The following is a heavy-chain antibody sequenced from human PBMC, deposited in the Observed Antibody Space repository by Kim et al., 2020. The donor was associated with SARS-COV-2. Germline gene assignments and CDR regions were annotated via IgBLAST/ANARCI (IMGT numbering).Heavy chain of an antibody. CDR3: ARIAYDYVWGSYRLFDY. V-gene: IGHV4-34*01. CDR1: GGSFSGYY. D-gene: IGHD3-16*02. Sequence: SETLSLTCAVYGGSFSGYYWSWIRQPPGKGLEWIGEINHSGSTNYNPSLKSRVTISVDTSKNQFSLKLSSVTAADTAVYYCARIAYDYVWGSYRLFDYWG. J-gene: IGHJ4*01. CDR2: INHSGST.